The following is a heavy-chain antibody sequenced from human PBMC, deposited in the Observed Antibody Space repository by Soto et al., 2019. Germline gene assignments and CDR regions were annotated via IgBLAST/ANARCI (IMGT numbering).Heavy chain of an antibody. J-gene: IGHJ4*02. CDR2: IYSGGST. CDR1: GFTVSSNY. D-gene: IGHD6-19*01. Sequence: PGGSLRLSCAASGFTVSSNYMSWVRQAPGKGLEWVSVIYSGGSTYYADSVKGRFTISRDNSKSTLYLQMNSLRAEDTAVYYCARERPERYSSGPFDYWGQGTLVTVSS. CDR3: ARERPERYSSGPFDY. V-gene: IGHV3-53*01.